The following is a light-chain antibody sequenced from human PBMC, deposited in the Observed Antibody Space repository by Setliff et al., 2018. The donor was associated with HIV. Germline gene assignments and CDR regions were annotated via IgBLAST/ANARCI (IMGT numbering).Light chain of an antibody. Sequence: SVLAQPASVSGSPGHSITISCTGTSSDVGGYNYVSWYQHYPGKAPKFMIYDVTTRPSGVSNRFSGSKSGNTASLTISGLQAEDEADYFCCSYVTGSTYVCGTGTKVTVL. J-gene: IGLJ1*01. CDR1: SSDVGGYNY. CDR2: DVT. V-gene: IGLV2-23*02. CDR3: CSYVTGSTYV.